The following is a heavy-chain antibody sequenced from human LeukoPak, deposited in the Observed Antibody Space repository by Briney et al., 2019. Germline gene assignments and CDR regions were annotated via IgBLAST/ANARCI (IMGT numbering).Heavy chain of an antibody. CDR2: INHRGSS. CDR1: GESFSAYF. V-gene: IGHV4-34*01. D-gene: IGHD2-15*01. Sequence: SETLSLTCAVYGESFSAYFWNWIRQAPGKPLEYIGEINHRGSSHYNPSLKTRVTLAVDTSKNEFSLWLTSVTAADTAVYFCARGSSFGGYCSAGACDAGYYDSWGQGTPVTVSS. J-gene: IGHJ4*02. CDR3: ARGSSFGGYCSAGACDAGYYDS.